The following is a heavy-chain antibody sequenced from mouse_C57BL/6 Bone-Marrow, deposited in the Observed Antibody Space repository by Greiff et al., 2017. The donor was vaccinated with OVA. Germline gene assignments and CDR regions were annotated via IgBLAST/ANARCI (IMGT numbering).Heavy chain of an antibody. J-gene: IGHJ1*03. CDR2: INPAIGNT. D-gene: IGHD1-1*01. Sequence: VQLKEPVAELVRPGASVRLSCTASGSTIKNTYMHWVKQRPEQGLEWIGRINPAIGNTKLAPKFQGKAPKTANTSSNTAYLQLSSLTSEDTAIYYCAREGVYYGSSYGYFDVWGTGTTVTVSS. V-gene: IGHV14-3*01. CDR3: AREGVYYGSSYGYFDV. CDR1: GSTIKNTY.